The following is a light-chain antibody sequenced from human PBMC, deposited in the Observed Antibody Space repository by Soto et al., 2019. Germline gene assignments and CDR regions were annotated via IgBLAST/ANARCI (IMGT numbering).Light chain of an antibody. Sequence: EKVMTQSPATLSMSPGERATLSCRASQSVSNFLAWYQQKPGQTPRLLIYGASTRATGIPARFSGSGSGTEFTLTISSLQSEDFAVCYCQQYSNWPSWTFGQGTKVEVK. CDR3: QQYSNWPSWT. CDR2: GAS. CDR1: QSVSNF. V-gene: IGKV3-15*01. J-gene: IGKJ1*01.